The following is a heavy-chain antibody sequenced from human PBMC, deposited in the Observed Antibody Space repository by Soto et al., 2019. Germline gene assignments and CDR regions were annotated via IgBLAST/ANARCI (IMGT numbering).Heavy chain of an antibody. J-gene: IGHJ6*04. CDR2: ISGSGGST. CDR3: APRASRRDIVVVATMDV. CDR1: GFTFSSYA. D-gene: IGHD2-15*01. Sequence: GGSLRLSCAASGFTFSSYAMSWVRQAPGKGLEWVSAISGSGGSTYYADSVKGRFTISRDNSKNTLYLQMNSLRAEDTAVYYCAPRASRRDIVVVATMDVWGKGTTVTVSS. V-gene: IGHV3-23*01.